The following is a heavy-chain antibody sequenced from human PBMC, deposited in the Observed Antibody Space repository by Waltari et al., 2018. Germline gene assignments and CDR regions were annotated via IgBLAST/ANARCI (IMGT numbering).Heavy chain of an antibody. CDR2: IRAYKVNT. CDR3: ARDWSSTSCYMAY. V-gene: IGHV1-18*01. J-gene: IGHJ4*02. CDR1: GYTFTSYG. D-gene: IGHD2-2*02. Sequence: QVQLVQSGAEVKKPGASVKVSCKASGYTFTSYGISWVRQAPGQGLEWLGWIRAYKVNTNEAQKLQGRGTMTTDTSTSTAYMGLRSLRSDDTAVYYCARDWSSTSCYMAYWGQGTLVTVSS.